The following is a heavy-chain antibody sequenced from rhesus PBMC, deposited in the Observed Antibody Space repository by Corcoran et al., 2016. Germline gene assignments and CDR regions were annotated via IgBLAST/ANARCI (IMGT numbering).Heavy chain of an antibody. CDR2: IYGNDSK. Sequence: QVTLKESGPALVKPTQTLQLTCTFQGFSISTTGTGEGWIRQPPGKAVEWLASIYGNDSKYSRTSLKSRLTIDKDTTKNQVVLTMTNMDPVDTATYYCARVPSGDYWGQGVLVTVSS. V-gene: IGHV2-95*01. CDR1: GFSISTTGTG. J-gene: IGHJ4*01. CDR3: ARVPSGDY.